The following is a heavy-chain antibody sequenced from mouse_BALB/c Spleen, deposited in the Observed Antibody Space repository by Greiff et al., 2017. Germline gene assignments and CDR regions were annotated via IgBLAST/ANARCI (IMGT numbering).Heavy chain of an antibody. J-gene: IGHJ2*01. Sequence: EVHLVESGGGLVQPKGSLKLSCAASGFTFNTYAMHWVCQAPGKGLEWVARIRSKSNNYATYYADSVKDRFTISRDDSQSMLYLQMNNLKTEDTAMYYCVRESGDYDDGGYFDYWGQGTTLTVSS. CDR2: IRSKSNNYAT. CDR3: VRESGDYDDGGYFDY. V-gene: IGHV10-3*03. D-gene: IGHD2-4*01. CDR1: GFTFNTYA.